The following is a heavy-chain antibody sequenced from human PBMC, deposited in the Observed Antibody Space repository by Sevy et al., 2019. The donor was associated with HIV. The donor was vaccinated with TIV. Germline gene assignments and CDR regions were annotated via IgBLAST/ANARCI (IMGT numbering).Heavy chain of an antibody. CDR3: ALFFCWGGDGYYLDY. Sequence: GGSLRLSCAGSGFTFSSYDMHWVRQAPGKGLEWVAVTSHDGKYNYYVDSVKVRFTISRDNFKNTLYLQMNSLRVEDTAVYVCALFFCWGGDGYYLDYWGQRALVTVSS. CDR1: GFTFSSYD. V-gene: IGHV3-30*04. J-gene: IGHJ4*02. D-gene: IGHD2-21*02. CDR2: TSHDGKYN.